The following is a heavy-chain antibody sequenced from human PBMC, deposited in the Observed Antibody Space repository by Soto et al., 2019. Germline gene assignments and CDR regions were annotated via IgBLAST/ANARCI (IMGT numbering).Heavy chain of an antibody. D-gene: IGHD5-12*01. V-gene: IGHV4-39*07. CDR3: ASAPPRGYSGYDYRRWLQPIDY. CDR1: GGSISSSSYS. J-gene: IGHJ4*02. CDR2: IYHSGST. Sequence: SETLSLTCTVSGGSISSSSYSWGWIRQPPGKGLEWIGSIYHSGSTYYNPSLKSRVTISVDRSKNQFSLKLSSVTAADTAVYYCASAPPRGYSGYDYRRWLQPIDYWGQGTLVTVSS.